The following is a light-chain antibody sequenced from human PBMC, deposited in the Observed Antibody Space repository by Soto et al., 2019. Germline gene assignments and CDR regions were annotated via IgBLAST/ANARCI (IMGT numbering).Light chain of an antibody. V-gene: IGKV3-15*01. CDR2: DAS. CDR3: QQYNNWPALT. J-gene: IGKJ4*01. CDR1: QSVSSN. Sequence: EIVMTQSPATLSVSPGERATLSCRASQSVSSNLAWYQQKPGQAPRLLIYDASTRATGIPARFSGSGSGTEFTLNISSLQSEDFAVYYCQQYNNWPALTFGGGTKVEIK.